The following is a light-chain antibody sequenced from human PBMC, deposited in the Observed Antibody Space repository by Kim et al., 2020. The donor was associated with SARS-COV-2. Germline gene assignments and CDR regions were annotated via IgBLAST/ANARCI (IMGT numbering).Light chain of an antibody. Sequence: SASVGDKVTITCRASQSISGGVAWYQQKPGKAPKLLIYGASSLESGVPSRFSGSGSGTDFTLIVSSLQPDDFATYYCQQYSNRWTFGQGTKVDIK. V-gene: IGKV1-5*01. CDR3: QQYSNRWT. J-gene: IGKJ1*01. CDR2: GAS. CDR1: QSISGG.